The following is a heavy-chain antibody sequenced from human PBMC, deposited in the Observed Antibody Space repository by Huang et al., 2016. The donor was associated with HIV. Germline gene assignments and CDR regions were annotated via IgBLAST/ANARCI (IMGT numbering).Heavy chain of an antibody. CDR1: GFSILIYY. CDR3: AREGITPSGTEVSGFDF. CDR2: VKPSGGDA. J-gene: IGHJ5*01. D-gene: IGHD6-13*01. V-gene: IGHV1-46*03. Sequence: QVQLVQSGAEVKKPGASVTISCKASGFSILIYYIHWVRQAPGQGLEWIGRVKPSGGDADYAQKFKGRVTMTRDTATRTLYMELSSLRSEDTAVYYCAREGITPSGTEVSGFDFWGQGTPVSVSS.